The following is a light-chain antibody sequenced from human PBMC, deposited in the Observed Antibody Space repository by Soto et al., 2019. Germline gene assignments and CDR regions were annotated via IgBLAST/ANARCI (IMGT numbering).Light chain of an antibody. CDR3: QQFGSSWWT. J-gene: IGKJ1*01. CDR1: QSVSNNY. CDR2: GAS. V-gene: IGKV3-20*01. Sequence: EAVLTQSPVTLSLSPGEIATLSCRASQSVSNNYLAWYQQKPGQAPRLLIYGASNRATGIPDRFSGSGSGTDFTLTISRVEPADSAMYYCQQFGSSWWTFAQGTKVDIK.